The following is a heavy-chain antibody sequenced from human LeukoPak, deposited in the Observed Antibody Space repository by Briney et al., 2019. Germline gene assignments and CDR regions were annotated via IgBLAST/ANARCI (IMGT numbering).Heavy chain of an antibody. CDR3: AKDRWELLARYFDY. V-gene: IGHV3-23*01. CDR2: ISGSGGST. Sequence: GGSLRLSCAASGFTFSSYATSWVRQAPGKGLEWVSAISGSGGSTYYADSVKGRFTISRDNSKNTLYLQMNSLRAEDTAVYYCAKDRWELLARYFDYWGQGTLVTVSS. CDR1: GFTFSSYA. D-gene: IGHD1-26*01. J-gene: IGHJ4*02.